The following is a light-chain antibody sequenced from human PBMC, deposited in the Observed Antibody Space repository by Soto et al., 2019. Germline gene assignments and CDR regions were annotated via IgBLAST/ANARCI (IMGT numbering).Light chain of an antibody. CDR2: DAS. V-gene: IGKV3-11*01. CDR3: QQYGSFSIT. J-gene: IGKJ5*01. CDR1: QSVSSY. Sequence: EIVLTQSPATLSLSPWERATLSCRASQSVSSYLAWYQQKPGQAPRLLIYDASNRATGIPARFSGSGSGTDFTLTISSLEPEDFAVYYCQQYGSFSITFGQGTRLEIK.